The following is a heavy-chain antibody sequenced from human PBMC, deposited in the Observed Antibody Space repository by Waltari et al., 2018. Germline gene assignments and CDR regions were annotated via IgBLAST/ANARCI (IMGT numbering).Heavy chain of an antibody. CDR2: IYYSGST. D-gene: IGHD5-18*01. J-gene: IGHJ4*02. V-gene: IGHV4-39*07. CDR1: GGSISSSSYY. Sequence: QLQLQESGPGLVKPSETLSLTCTVSGGSISSSSYYWGWIRQPPGKGLEWIGSIYYSGSTYYNPSLKSRVTISVDTSKNQFSLKLSSVTAADTAVYYCARDPRRIQLFDYWGQGTLVTVSS. CDR3: ARDPRRIQLFDY.